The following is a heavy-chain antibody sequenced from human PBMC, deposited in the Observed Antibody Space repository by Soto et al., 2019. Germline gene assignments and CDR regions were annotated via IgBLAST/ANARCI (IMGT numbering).Heavy chain of an antibody. D-gene: IGHD6-25*01. V-gene: IGHV1-46*01. J-gene: IGHJ4*02. CDR1: GYTFTNYY. Sequence: QVQLVQSGAEVKKPGASVKLSCRTSGYTFTNYYIHWVRQAPGQGLEWLAIINPASGSTNYAQDFLGRVTLTMDTSTTTVYMELSGLRAEDTAIFYCARDLAAGDHWGQGTLVTVSS. CDR2: INPASGST. CDR3: ARDLAAGDH.